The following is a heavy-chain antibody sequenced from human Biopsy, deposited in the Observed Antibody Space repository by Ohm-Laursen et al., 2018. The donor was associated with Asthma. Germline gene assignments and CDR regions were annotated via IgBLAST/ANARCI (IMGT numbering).Heavy chain of an antibody. V-gene: IGHV4-39*02. CDR2: ISYTGNT. J-gene: IGHJ4*02. D-gene: IGHD7-27*01. CDR3: ARLWNWGSFFGY. CDR1: GGSMSSSSYS. Sequence: GTLSLTCTVSGGSMSSSSYSWGWIRQPPGKGLEWIGSISYTGNTDIPSLRSRVTLSVDTSKNNFSLKLTSVTAADTAVFYCARLWNWGSFFGYWGQGMLVTVSS.